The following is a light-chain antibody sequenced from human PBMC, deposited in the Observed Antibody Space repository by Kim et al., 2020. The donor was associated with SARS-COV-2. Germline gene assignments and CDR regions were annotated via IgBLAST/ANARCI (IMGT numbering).Light chain of an antibody. CDR3: QSYDSSNVV. CDR2: EDN. CDR1: RVSIATKY. J-gene: IGLJ3*02. V-gene: IGLV6-57*03. Sequence: GKTVPISVTRGRVSIATKYVQWYQQRPGSAPTTVIYEDNQRPSGVPDRFSGSIDSSSNSASLTISGLKTEDEADYYCQSYDSSNVVFGGGTQLTVL.